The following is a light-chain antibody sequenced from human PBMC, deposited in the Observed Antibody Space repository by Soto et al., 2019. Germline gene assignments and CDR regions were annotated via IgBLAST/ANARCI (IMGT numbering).Light chain of an antibody. V-gene: IGKV3-11*01. CDR2: DAS. Sequence: EVVLTQSPATLSLSPGERATLSCRASQSVRSYLVWYQQKRGQAPRLLIYDASNRATGVPARFSGSGSGTDFTLTISSLEPEDSAVYYCQQRSNWPPLTFGGGTKVEIK. J-gene: IGKJ4*01. CDR1: QSVRSY. CDR3: QQRSNWPPLT.